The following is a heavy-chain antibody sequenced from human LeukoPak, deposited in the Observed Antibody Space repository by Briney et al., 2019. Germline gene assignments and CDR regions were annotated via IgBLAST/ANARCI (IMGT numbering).Heavy chain of an antibody. CDR2: ISWHSGSI. D-gene: IGHD3-10*01. Sequence: GGSLRLSCAASGFTFDDYAMHWVRQAPGKGLEWVSGISWHSGSIGYADSVKGRFTISRDNAKNSLYLQMNSLRAEDTALYYCAKDMGVGGVWFGEVGYGMDVWGQGTTVTVSS. CDR3: AKDMGVGGVWFGEVGYGMDV. CDR1: GFTFDDYA. V-gene: IGHV3-9*01. J-gene: IGHJ6*02.